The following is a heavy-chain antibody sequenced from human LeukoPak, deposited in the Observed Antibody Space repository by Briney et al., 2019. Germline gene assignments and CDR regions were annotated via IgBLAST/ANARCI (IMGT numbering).Heavy chain of an antibody. D-gene: IGHD2-15*01. CDR2: IRYDGSNK. V-gene: IGHV3-30*02. J-gene: IGHJ5*02. CDR1: GFTFSSYG. Sequence: PGGSLRLSCAASGFTFSSYGMHWVRQAPGKGLEWVAFIRYDGSNKYYADSMKGRFTISRDNSKNTLYLQMNSLRAEDTAVYYCAKSPLPAGYCSGGSCYHSGWFDPWGQGTLVTVSS. CDR3: AKSPLPAGYCSGGSCYHSGWFDP.